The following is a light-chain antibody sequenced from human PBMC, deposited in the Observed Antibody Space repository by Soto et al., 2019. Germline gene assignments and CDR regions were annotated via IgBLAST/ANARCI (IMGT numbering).Light chain of an antibody. CDR3: SSYTSSSTYV. J-gene: IGLJ1*01. V-gene: IGLV2-14*01. CDR1: TSDVGGYDY. CDR2: DVR. Sequence: QSALTQPASVSGSPGQSITISCTGTTSDVGGYDYVSWYQQHPGKAPKLMIYDVRHPPSGVSNRFSGSKSGNTASLTISGLQAEDEADYYCSSYTSSSTYVFGTGTKLTVL.